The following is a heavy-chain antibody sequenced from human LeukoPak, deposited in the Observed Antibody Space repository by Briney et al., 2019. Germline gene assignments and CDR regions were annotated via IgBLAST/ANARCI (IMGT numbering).Heavy chain of an antibody. D-gene: IGHD5-18*01. CDR1: GYSISSGYY. Sequence: NPSETLSLTCAVSGYSISSGYYWAWIRQPPGKGLERIGSIYHSGSTYYNPSLKSRVTISVDTSKNQFSLKLSSVTAADTAVYYCARHCKQLWLLEYYYYMDVWGKGTTVTVSS. CDR2: IYHSGST. J-gene: IGHJ6*03. CDR3: ARHCKQLWLLEYYYYMDV. V-gene: IGHV4-38-2*01.